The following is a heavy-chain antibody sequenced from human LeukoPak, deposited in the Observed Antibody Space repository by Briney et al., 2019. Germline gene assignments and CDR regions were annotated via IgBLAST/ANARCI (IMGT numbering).Heavy chain of an antibody. CDR3: ARRMATTDYYYYGMDV. V-gene: IGHV5-51*01. CDR1: GYSFTSYW. CDR2: IYPGDSDT. J-gene: IGHJ6*02. Sequence: GESLKISCKGSGYSFTSYWSGWVRQMPGKGLEWMGIIYPGDSDTRYSPSFQGQVTISADKSISTAYLQWSSLKASDTAMYYCARRMATTDYYYYGMDVWGQGTTVTVSS. D-gene: IGHD5-24*01.